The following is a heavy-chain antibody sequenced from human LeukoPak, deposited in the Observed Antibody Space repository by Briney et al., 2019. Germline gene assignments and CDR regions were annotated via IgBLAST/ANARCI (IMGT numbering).Heavy chain of an antibody. CDR3: ARDLASCAGDCYSDGFDH. V-gene: IGHV4-38-2*02. CDR2: ISHGGST. CDR1: NYSISSGYY. J-gene: IGHJ4*02. Sequence: PSETLSLTCTVSNYSISSGYYWGWIRQFPGKGLEWIGSISHGGSTYYNPSLRSRVIVSVDTSKNHFSLKMNSVTAADTAVYYCARDLASCAGDCYSDGFDHWGQGTLVTVSS. D-gene: IGHD2-21*02.